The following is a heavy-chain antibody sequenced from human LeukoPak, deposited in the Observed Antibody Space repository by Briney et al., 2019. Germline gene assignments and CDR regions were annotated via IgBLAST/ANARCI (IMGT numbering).Heavy chain of an antibody. D-gene: IGHD6-19*01. CDR3: ARVGKNGWDFDH. Sequence: GGSLRLSCAASGFTFSSYEMNWVRQAPGKGLEWVSYISSSGSTIYYADSVKGRFTISRDNTKNSLYLQMTSLRADDTAVYYCARVGKNGWDFDHWGQGTLVTVSS. J-gene: IGHJ4*02. CDR2: ISSSGSTI. V-gene: IGHV3-48*03. CDR1: GFTFSSYE.